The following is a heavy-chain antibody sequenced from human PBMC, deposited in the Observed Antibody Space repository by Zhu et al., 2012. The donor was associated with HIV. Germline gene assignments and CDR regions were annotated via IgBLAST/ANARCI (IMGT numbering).Heavy chain of an antibody. V-gene: IGHV4-59*11. CDR1: GGSTNSHY. J-gene: IGHJ4*02. D-gene: IGHD3-22*01. CDR2: VFYTGTT. Sequence: QVQLQESGPGLVKPSETLSLTCSVSGGSTNSHYWDWIRQPPGKGLEWIGYVFYTGTTNYNPSLKSRVTISLDMSRNQFSLKLTSVTAADTAVYYCARLRDTSGYYYPFDYWARIPWSPSPQ. CDR3: ARLRDTSGYYYPFDY.